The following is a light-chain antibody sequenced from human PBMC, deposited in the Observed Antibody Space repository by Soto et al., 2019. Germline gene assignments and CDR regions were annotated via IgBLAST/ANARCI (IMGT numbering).Light chain of an antibody. CDR2: DAS. V-gene: IGKV1-39*01. J-gene: IGKJ4*01. CDR1: QTISTY. Sequence: DIQMTQSPSSLSASVGDRVTITCRASQTISTYLNWYQQKPGKAPRLLIYDASSLLSGVPSRFSGSGSGTDFTLTIASLQPEDFATYYCQQLSRYPLTFGGGTKVDIK. CDR3: QQLSRYPLT.